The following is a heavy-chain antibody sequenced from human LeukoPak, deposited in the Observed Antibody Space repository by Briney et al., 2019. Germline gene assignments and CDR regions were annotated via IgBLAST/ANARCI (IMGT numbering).Heavy chain of an antibody. Sequence: PGGSLRLSCAASGFTFSSYSMNWVRQAPGKGLEWVSYISSSSSTIYYADSVKGRFTISRDNAKNSLYLKMNSLRAEDTAVYYCARVGIAAAGTNFDYWGQGTLVTVSS. CDR2: ISSSSSTI. J-gene: IGHJ4*02. V-gene: IGHV3-48*04. CDR1: GFTFSSYS. D-gene: IGHD6-13*01. CDR3: ARVGIAAAGTNFDY.